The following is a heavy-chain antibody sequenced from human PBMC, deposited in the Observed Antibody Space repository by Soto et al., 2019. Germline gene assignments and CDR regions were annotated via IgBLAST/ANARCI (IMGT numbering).Heavy chain of an antibody. CDR1: GFTFTSYD. CDR3: AWGRVVLSAYSWFNP. CDR2: MNPNAGST. D-gene: IGHD2-21*02. J-gene: IGHJ5*02. Sequence: QVQLVQSGAEVKKPGASVKVSCKASGFTFTSYDISWVRQAPGQGLEWMGWMNPNAGSTGYALKFQGRVTMSRNNSIATAYMALSSLRSEYTAVYYCAWGRVVLSAYSWFNPWGQGTLGTVST. V-gene: IGHV1-8*01.